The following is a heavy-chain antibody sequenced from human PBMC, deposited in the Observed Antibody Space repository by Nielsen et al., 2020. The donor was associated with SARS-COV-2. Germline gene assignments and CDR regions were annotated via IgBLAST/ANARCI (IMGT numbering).Heavy chain of an antibody. CDR3: ARNTNYYDSSGYKDYYYYGMDV. Sequence: SETLSLTCTVSGGSISSYYWSWIRQPPGKGLEWIGYIYYSGSTNYNPSLKSRVTISVDTSKNQFSLKLSSVTAADTAVYYCARNTNYYDSSGYKDYYYYGMDVWGQGTTVTASS. V-gene: IGHV4-59*01. CDR2: IYYSGST. J-gene: IGHJ6*02. D-gene: IGHD3-22*01. CDR1: GGSISSYY.